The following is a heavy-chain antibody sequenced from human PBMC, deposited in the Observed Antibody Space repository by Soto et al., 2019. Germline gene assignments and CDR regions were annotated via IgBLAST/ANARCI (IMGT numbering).Heavy chain of an antibody. CDR1: GYTFAGYY. CDR3: ARATSSSGFDY. D-gene: IGHD6-6*01. J-gene: IGHJ4*02. Sequence: QVQLVQSGAEVKKPGASVKVSCKASGYTFAGYYMHWVRQAPGQGLEWEGIINPGGGSTSDAQRDKGRVTMTTDTSTSTVYMELSSLRSDDTAVYYCARATSSSGFDYWGQGTLVNVSS. V-gene: IGHV1-46*01. CDR2: INPGGGST.